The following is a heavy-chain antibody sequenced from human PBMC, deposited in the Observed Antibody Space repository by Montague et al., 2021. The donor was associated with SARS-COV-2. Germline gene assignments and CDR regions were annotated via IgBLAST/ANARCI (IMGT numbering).Heavy chain of an antibody. D-gene: IGHD4-17*01. CDR2: THYRSKRTS. CDR3: VRDTGSAQAGFDA. V-gene: IGHV6-1*01. CDR1: GDSVGSNTAT. Sequence: CAISGDSVGSNTATCNWIRHSPSVRLEWLGRTHYRSKRTSDYATSVEGRISIDPDTSKNQFFLHLRSVTPEDTGVYYCVRDTGSAQAGFDAWGQGTLVTVSS. J-gene: IGHJ4*02.